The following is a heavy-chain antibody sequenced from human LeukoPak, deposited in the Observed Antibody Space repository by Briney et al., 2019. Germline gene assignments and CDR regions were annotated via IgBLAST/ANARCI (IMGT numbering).Heavy chain of an antibody. CDR3: ARDNSVEDTAWWFDP. D-gene: IGHD4-23*01. CDR2: INPSGGST. CDR1: GYTFTSYY. Sequence: ASVKVSYKASGYTFTSYYMHWVRQAPGQGLEWMGIINPSGGSTSYAQKFQGRVNITRDMSTSTDYMELSSLRSEDTAVYYCARDNSVEDTAWWFDPWGQGTLVTVSS. V-gene: IGHV1-46*01. J-gene: IGHJ5*02.